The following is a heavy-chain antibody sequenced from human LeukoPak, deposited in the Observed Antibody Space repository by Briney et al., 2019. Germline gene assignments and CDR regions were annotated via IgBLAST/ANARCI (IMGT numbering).Heavy chain of an antibody. CDR1: GGSFSGHY. D-gene: IGHD3-10*01. CDR2: INHSGST. V-gene: IGHV4-34*01. J-gene: IGHJ6*04. CDR3: ARGLPPAGSGSGMRPYGMEV. Sequence: PSETLSITCAVYGGSFSGHYWSWIRQPPGKGLEWIGQINHSGSTNYNPSLKSRVTISVDTSKNHFSLKLSSVTAADTAVYYCARGLPPAGSGSGMRPYGMEVWGKGTTVTASS.